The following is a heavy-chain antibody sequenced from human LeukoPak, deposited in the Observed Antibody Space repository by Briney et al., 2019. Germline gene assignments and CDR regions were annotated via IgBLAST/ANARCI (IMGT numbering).Heavy chain of an antibody. CDR2: IIPIFGTA. V-gene: IGHV1-69*06. CDR3: ARVGPQIVVVPAARYSGYDTLFDY. D-gene: IGHD2-2*01. Sequence: ASVKVSCKASGGTFSSYAISWVRQAPGQGLEWMGGIIPIFGTANYAQKFQGRVTITADKSTSTAYMELSSLRSEDTAVYYCARVGPQIVVVPAARYSGYDTLFDYWGQGTLVTVSS. J-gene: IGHJ4*02. CDR1: GGTFSSYA.